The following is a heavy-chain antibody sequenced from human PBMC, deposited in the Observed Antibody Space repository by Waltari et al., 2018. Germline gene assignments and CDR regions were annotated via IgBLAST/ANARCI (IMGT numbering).Heavy chain of an antibody. V-gene: IGHV1-2*02. Sequence: QVQLVQPAAEVKTPGASVKVSCTASGYPFTGPYMHWVRQAPGQGLEWMGWINPNSGGTNYAQKFQGRVTMTRDTSISTAYMELGRLRSDDTAVYYCARAVGFLEWFVGHDYWGQGTLVTVSS. J-gene: IGHJ4*02. CDR3: ARAVGFLEWFVGHDY. CDR2: INPNSGGT. CDR1: GYPFTGPY. D-gene: IGHD3-3*01.